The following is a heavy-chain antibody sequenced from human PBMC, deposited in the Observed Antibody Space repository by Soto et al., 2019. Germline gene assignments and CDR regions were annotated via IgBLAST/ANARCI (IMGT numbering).Heavy chain of an antibody. CDR3: ARQIDCAYAFDY. D-gene: IGHD5-12*01. J-gene: IGHJ4*02. V-gene: IGHV4-59*08. CDR2: IYSIGST. CDR1: GGSISSYY. Sequence: QVQLQESGPGLVKPSETLSLTCTISGGSISSYYWSWIRQPPGKGLEWIGYIYSIGSTDYSPSLMSRVAISVDTSKNQFSLKLSSVTAEDTAVYYCARQIDCAYAFDYWGQGTLVTVSS.